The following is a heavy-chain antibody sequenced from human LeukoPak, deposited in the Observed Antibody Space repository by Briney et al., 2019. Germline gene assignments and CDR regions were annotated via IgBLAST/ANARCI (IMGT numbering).Heavy chain of an antibody. V-gene: IGHV3-33*01. Sequence: PGGSLRLSCAASGFSFSTYGIHWVRQAPGKGLEWVAVIWFDGNNKYYADSVKGRFTISRDNAKNSLYLQMNSLRAEDTAVYYCARVHYDILTGYTDYWGQGTLVTVSS. CDR1: GFSFSTYG. CDR3: ARVHYDILTGYTDY. D-gene: IGHD3-9*01. J-gene: IGHJ4*02. CDR2: IWFDGNNK.